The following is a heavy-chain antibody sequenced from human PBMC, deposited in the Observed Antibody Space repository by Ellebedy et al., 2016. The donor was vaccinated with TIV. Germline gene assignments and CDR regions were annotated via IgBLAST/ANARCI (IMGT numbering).Heavy chain of an antibody. CDR1: GYTFTSYG. Sequence: ASVKVSXXASGYTFTSYGISWVRQAPGQGLEWMGWISAYNGNTNYAQKLQGRVTMTTDTSTSTAYMELRSLRSDDTAVYYCARARGIWELPFIWGQGTLVTVSS. D-gene: IGHD1-26*01. V-gene: IGHV1-18*01. CDR2: ISAYNGNT. CDR3: ARARGIWELPFI. J-gene: IGHJ4*02.